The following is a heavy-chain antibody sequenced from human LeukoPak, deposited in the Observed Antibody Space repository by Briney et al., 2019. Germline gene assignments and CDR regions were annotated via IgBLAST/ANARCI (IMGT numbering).Heavy chain of an antibody. CDR1: GFTFDDYA. CDR3: AKGDYGDYVLDY. CDR2: ISWNSGSI. J-gene: IGHJ4*02. V-gene: IGHV3-9*01. D-gene: IGHD4-17*01. Sequence: GGSLRLSCAASGFTFDDYAMHWVRQAPGNGLEWVSGISWNSGSIGYADSVKGRFTISRDNAKNSLYLQMNSLRAEDTALYYCAKGDYGDYVLDYWGQGTLVTVSS.